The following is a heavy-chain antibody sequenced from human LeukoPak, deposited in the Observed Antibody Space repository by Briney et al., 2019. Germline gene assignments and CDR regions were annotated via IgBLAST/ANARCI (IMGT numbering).Heavy chain of an antibody. V-gene: IGHV1-18*01. CDR2: ISAYNGNT. D-gene: IGHD3-22*01. CDR3: ARDRPLYYYDSSGYFYYYYGMDV. CDR1: GYTFTSYG. Sequence: ASVKVSCKASGYTFTSYGISWVRQAPGQGLEWMGWISAYNGNTNYAQKLQGRVTMTTDTSTSTAYMELRSLRSDDTAVYYCARDRPLYYYDSSGYFYYYYGMDVWGQGTTVTVSS. J-gene: IGHJ6*02.